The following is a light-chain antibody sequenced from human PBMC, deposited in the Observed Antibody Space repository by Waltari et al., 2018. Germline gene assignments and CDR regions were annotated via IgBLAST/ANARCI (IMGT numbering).Light chain of an antibody. CDR1: TPNIGAGHD. V-gene: IGLV1-40*01. J-gene: IGLJ2*01. CDR2: GNN. CDR3: QSFDNMLSGGVV. Sequence: QSVLTQPPSVSGTPGQRVTISCSGSTPNIGAGHDLHWSQHPPGTAPKLLIYGNNNRPSGVPDRFSGSKSGTSASLAITGLQADDEADYFCQSFDNMLSGGVVFGGGTKLAVL.